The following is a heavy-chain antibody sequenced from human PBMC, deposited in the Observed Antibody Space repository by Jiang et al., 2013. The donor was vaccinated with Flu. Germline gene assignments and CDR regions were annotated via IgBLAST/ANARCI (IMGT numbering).Heavy chain of an antibody. CDR3: AKATETANLDY. D-gene: IGHD5-18*01. V-gene: IGHV3-30*18. J-gene: IGHJ4*02. Sequence: VQLVESGGGVVQPGRSLRLSCVASGFTFSSYGMHWVRQAPGKGLEWVAVISYDGSNKYYADSVKGRFTISRDNSKNTLYLQMNSLRAEDTAVYYCAKATETANLDYWGQGTLV. CDR1: GFTFSSYG. CDR2: ISYDGSNK.